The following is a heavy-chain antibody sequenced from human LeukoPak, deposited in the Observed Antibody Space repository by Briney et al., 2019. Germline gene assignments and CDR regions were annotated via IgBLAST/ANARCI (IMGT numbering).Heavy chain of an antibody. D-gene: IGHD1-26*01. CDR3: ARDGGEWELDY. V-gene: IGHV3-21*01. CDR2: ISLAGTYI. CDR1: ELSFKTYS. J-gene: IGHJ4*02. Sequence: GGSLRLSCAASELSFKTYSMNWLRQSLGKGLEWVASISLAGTYIDYADSVKGRFTISRDNGNNSLFLEMTSLRADDTAVYYCARDGGEWELDYWGQGTLVTVSS.